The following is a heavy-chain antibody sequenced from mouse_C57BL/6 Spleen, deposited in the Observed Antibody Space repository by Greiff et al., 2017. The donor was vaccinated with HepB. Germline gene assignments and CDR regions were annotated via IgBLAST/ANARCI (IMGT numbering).Heavy chain of an antibody. CDR3: ARSLYYGSSYDAMDY. CDR2: IYPGGGYT. Sequence: VQLQESGAELVRPGTSVKMSCKASGYTFTNYWIGWAKQRPGHGLEWIGDIYPGGGYTNYNEKFKGKATLTADKSSSTAYMQFSSLTSEDSAIYYCARSLYYGSSYDAMDYWGQGTSVTVSS. CDR1: GYTFTNYW. V-gene: IGHV1-63*01. J-gene: IGHJ4*01. D-gene: IGHD1-1*01.